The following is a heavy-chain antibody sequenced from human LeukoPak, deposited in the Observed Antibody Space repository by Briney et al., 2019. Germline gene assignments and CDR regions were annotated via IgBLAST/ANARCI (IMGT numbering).Heavy chain of an antibody. V-gene: IGHV4-34*01. CDR2: INHSGST. CDR1: GGSFSGYF. CDR3: ARASYSYDISGWVPFDY. Sequence: SETLSLTCAVYGGSFSGYFWSWIRQPPGKGLEWIGDINHSGSTNYNPSLKSRVTISVDTSKNQFSLKLSSVTAADTAVYYCARASYSYDISGWVPFDYWGQGTLVTVSS. J-gene: IGHJ4*02. D-gene: IGHD3-22*01.